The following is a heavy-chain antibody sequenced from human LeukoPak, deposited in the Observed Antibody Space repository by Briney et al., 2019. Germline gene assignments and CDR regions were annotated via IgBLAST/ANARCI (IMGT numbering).Heavy chain of an antibody. CDR2: ISGNGDST. J-gene: IGHJ4*02. Sequence: GGSLRLSCAASGFXFSSYAISWVRQSPGKGLQWVSVISGNGDSTYYADSVKGRFTISRDNSKNTLYLQMNSLRVEDTAVYYCAKCGGSCYSAADSWGQGTLVTVSS. CDR1: GFXFSSYA. V-gene: IGHV3-23*01. D-gene: IGHD2-15*01. CDR3: AKCGGSCYSAADS.